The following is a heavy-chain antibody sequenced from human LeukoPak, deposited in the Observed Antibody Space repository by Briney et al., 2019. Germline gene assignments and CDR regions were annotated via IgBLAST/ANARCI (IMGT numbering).Heavy chain of an antibody. V-gene: IGHV1-69*05. CDR1: GGTFSSYA. Sequence: SVKVSCKASGGTFSSYAISWMRQAPGQGLEWMGGIIPIFGTANYAQKLQGRVTMTTDTSTSTAYMELRSLRSDDTAVYYCARRGCTNGVCYGESDYWGQGTLVTVSS. J-gene: IGHJ4*02. CDR2: IIPIFGTA. CDR3: ARRGCTNGVCYGESDY. D-gene: IGHD2-8*01.